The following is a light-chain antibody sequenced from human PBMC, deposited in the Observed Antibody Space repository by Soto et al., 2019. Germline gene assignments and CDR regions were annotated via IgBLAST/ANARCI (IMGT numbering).Light chain of an antibody. J-gene: IGLJ1*01. CDR2: GNS. V-gene: IGLV1-40*01. CDR3: QSYDNGLAALQV. CDR1: KANIGVGYD. Sequence: SVLTPPPTVSGATAERASTSRTGTKANIGVGYDVHWYQQIPGTAPKVLIYGNSNRPSAVPDRFSGSKSGTSASLAITGLQAQDEADYYCQSYDNGLAALQVFGSGTKVTVL.